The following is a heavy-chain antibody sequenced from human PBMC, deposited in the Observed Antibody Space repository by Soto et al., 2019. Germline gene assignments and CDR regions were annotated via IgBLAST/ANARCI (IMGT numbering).Heavy chain of an antibody. J-gene: IGHJ4*02. V-gene: IGHV1-18*01. CDR3: ARVKGVAVAGSIHPYFDY. Sequence: ASVKVSCKASGYTFTSYGISWVRQAPGQGLEWMGWISAYIGNTNYAQKLQGRVTMTTDTSTSTAYMELRSLRSDDTAVYYCARVKGVAVAGSIHPYFDYCGQGTLVTVSS. CDR2: ISAYIGNT. CDR1: GYTFTSYG. D-gene: IGHD6-19*01.